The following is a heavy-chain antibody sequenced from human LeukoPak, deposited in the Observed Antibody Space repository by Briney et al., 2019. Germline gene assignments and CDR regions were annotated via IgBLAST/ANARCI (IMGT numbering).Heavy chain of an antibody. CDR2: IYYSGST. J-gene: IGHJ4*02. V-gene: IGHV4-61*08. CDR1: GGSISSGGYY. CDR3: ARHLGRSGYFDY. D-gene: IGHD6-19*01. Sequence: SQTLSLTCTVSGGSISSGGYYWSWIRQPPGKGLEWIGYIYYSGSTDYSPSLKSRVTISVDASKNQFSLKLSSVTAADTAVYYCARHLGRSGYFDYWGQGTLVTVSS.